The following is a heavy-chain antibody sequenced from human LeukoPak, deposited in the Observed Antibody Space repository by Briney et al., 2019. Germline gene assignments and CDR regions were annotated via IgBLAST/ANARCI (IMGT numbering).Heavy chain of an antibody. CDR2: IKQDGSEK. D-gene: IGHD3-22*01. J-gene: IGHJ3*02. CDR3: ARVDSSGYYYRVYAFDI. Sequence: GGSLRLSCAASGFTFSSYWMSWVRQAPGKGLEWVANIKQDGSEKYYVDSVKGRFTISRDNAKNSLYLQMNSLRAEDTAVYYCARVDSSGYYYRVYAFDIWGQGTMVTVSS. V-gene: IGHV3-7*01. CDR1: GFTFSSYW.